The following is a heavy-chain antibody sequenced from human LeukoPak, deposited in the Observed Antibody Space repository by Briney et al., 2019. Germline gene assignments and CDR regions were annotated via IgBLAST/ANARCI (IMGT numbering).Heavy chain of an antibody. CDR2: IYRDGST. D-gene: IGHD1-1*01. J-gene: IGHJ2*01. CDR1: GFTVSRSY. CDR3: ATRPGMGINYFDL. V-gene: IGHV3-53*01. Sequence: GGALRLSCAASGFTVSRSYMSWVRHAPGRGLECVSDIYRDGSTYYADSVKGRFTISRDDSTNTVYLQMNSLSAEDTAVYYCATRPGMGINYFDLWGRGTLVTVSS.